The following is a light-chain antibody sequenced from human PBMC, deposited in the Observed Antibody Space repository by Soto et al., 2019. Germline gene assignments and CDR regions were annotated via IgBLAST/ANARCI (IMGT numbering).Light chain of an antibody. Sequence: IVLTQSPGTLSLSPGERATLSCRASQSVRNNLAWYQQKPGQAPRLLIFDAATRATGIPGRFSGSGSGTEFTLTISSLQSEDFAIYYCQQYNNWPPDGTFGHGTKVDIK. CDR3: QQYNNWPPDGT. CDR1: QSVRNN. V-gene: IGKV3-15*01. J-gene: IGKJ1*01. CDR2: DAA.